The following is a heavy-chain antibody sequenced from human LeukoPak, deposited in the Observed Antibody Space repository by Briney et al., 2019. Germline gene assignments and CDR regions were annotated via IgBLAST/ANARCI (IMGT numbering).Heavy chain of an antibody. D-gene: IGHD4-11*01. CDR3: VKDAQRGFDYSNSLQH. CDR1: GFTFSHYG. V-gene: IGHV3-33*06. CDR2: IWSDATNQ. Sequence: GGSLRLSCEASGFTFSHYGMHWARQAPGKGLEWVAVIWSDATNQYYSDSVKGRFTISRDNFKRTVSLQMNSLRAEDTAVYYCVKDAQRGFDYSNSLQHWGQGSLVTVSS. J-gene: IGHJ4*02.